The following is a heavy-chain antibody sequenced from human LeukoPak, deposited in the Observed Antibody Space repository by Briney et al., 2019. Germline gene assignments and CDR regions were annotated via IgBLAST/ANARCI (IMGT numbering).Heavy chain of an antibody. Sequence: PGGSLRLSCAAPGFTFSSYAIHWVRQAPGKGLEWVAGVSYDGTDKYYADSVKGRFSISRDNSKNTLFLQMNSLKPEDTAVFYCARVGHILGAKLDYWGQGTLVTVSS. CDR3: ARVGHILGAKLDY. D-gene: IGHD1-26*01. J-gene: IGHJ4*02. CDR1: GFTFSSYA. CDR2: VSYDGTDK. V-gene: IGHV3-30*04.